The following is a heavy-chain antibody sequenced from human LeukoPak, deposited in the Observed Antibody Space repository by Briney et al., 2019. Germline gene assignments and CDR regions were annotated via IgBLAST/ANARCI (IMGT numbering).Heavy chain of an antibody. CDR1: GGSISTYY. CDR3: ARVDSINWYDSRGYFDY. CDR2: IYYTGST. J-gene: IGHJ4*02. V-gene: IGHV4-59*01. D-gene: IGHD6-13*01. Sequence: NPSQTLSLTCTVSGGSISTYYWSWIRQPPGKGLEWIGYIYYTGSTNYNPSLKSRVTLSVDTSKNQFSLNLSSVTAADTAVYYCARVDSINWYDSRGYFDYWGQGTLVTVSS.